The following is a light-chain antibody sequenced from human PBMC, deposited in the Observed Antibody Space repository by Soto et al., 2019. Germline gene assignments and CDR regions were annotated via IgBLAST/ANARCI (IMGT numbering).Light chain of an antibody. CDR2: RNY. J-gene: IGLJ2*01. CDR1: SSNVGNNY. Sequence: QSVLTQPPSASGTPGQRVTISCSGSSSNVGNNYVYWYQQFPGTAPKLLIYRNYHRPSGVPDRFSASKSDTSASLAITGLRSEDEADYYCAAWDDSLSGVVFGGGTKVTVL. CDR3: AAWDDSLSGVV. V-gene: IGLV1-47*01.